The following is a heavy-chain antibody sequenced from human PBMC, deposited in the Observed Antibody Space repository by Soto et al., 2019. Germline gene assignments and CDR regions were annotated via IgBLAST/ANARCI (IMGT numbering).Heavy chain of an antibody. D-gene: IGHD1-1*01. CDR1: GFTFSKHW. J-gene: IGHJ4*02. V-gene: IGHV3-74*01. Sequence: GGSLRLSCAASGFTFSKHWMHWVRQAPGKGLVRVSHIKTDGSFTRDADSLKGRFTISRDNARNTLYLQMNGLRAEDTAIYYCVRDNNWSLDYWGQGTLVTVSS. CDR2: IKTDGSFT. CDR3: VRDNNWSLDY.